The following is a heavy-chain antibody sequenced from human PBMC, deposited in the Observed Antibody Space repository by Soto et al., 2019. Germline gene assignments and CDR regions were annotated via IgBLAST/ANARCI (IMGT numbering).Heavy chain of an antibody. J-gene: IGHJ4*02. CDR3: ARWSWITPQHDV. D-gene: IGHD5-12*01. CDR1: GGSISSGGYS. CDR2: IYHSGST. V-gene: IGHV4-30-2*02. Sequence: SETLSLTCAVSGGSISSGGYSWSWIRQPPGKGLEWIGYIYHSGSTYYNPSLKSRVTISVDTSKNQFSLELNSLTAADTAVYYCARWSWITPQHDVWGQGALVTVSS.